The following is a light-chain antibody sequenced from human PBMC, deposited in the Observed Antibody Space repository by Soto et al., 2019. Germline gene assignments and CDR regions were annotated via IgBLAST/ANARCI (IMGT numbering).Light chain of an antibody. CDR2: KTN. J-gene: IGLJ3*02. V-gene: IGLV8-61*01. Sequence: QTVVTQEPSFSVSPGGTVTLTCGLSSDSVSTTNSPGWYQQTPGQPPRTLIYKTNIRSSGVPDRFSGSILGNKAALTITGXXXXXXXXYYCVLYVDYGIWVFGGGTKLTV. CDR1: SDSVSTTNS. CDR3: VLYVDYGIWV.